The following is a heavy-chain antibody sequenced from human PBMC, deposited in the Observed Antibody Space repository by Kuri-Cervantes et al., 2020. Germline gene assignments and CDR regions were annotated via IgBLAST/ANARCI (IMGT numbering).Heavy chain of an antibody. CDR1: GFTFSDYY. V-gene: IGHV3-11*01. CDR3: AKPFYDILTGYPPGDDAFDI. Sequence: GGSLRLSCAASGFTFSDYYMSWIRQAPGKGLEWVSYISSSGSTIYYADSVKGRFTISRDNSQSTLYLQMNSLRAEDTAVYYCAKPFYDILTGYPPGDDAFDIWGQGTMVTVSS. D-gene: IGHD3-9*01. CDR2: ISSSGSTI. J-gene: IGHJ3*02.